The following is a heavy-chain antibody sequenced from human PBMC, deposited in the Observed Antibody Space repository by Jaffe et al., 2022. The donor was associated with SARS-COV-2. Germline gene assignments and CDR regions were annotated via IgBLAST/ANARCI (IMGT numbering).Heavy chain of an antibody. V-gene: IGHV4-38-2*02. D-gene: IGHD1-26*01. CDR1: GYSITAGYY. CDR3: ARLGATDSTDF. CDR2: IYYTGNA. J-gene: IGHJ4*02. Sequence: QVQLQESGPGLVKPSETLSLTCTVSGYSITAGYYWAWVRQPPGKGPEWIGSIYYTGNAYYSPSLMSRVTISRDTSKNQVSLKLASVTAADTAIYHCARLGATDSTDFWGRGTQVTVSS.